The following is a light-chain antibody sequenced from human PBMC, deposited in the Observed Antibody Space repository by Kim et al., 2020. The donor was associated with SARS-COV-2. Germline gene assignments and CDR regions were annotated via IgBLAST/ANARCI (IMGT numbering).Light chain of an antibody. CDR1: KLGDKY. J-gene: IGLJ2*01. CDR2: QDR. V-gene: IGLV3-1*01. CDR3: QAWDSDTVV. Sequence: SYKLTQPPSVSVSPGQTASITCSGDKLGDKYACWYQQKPGQSPVMVIYQDRKRPSGIPERFSGSNSGNTATLTISGTQTMDEADYYCQAWDSDTVVFGGG.